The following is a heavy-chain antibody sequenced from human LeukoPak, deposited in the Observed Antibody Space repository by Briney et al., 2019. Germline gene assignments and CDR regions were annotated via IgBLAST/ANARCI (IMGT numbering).Heavy chain of an antibody. CDR1: GGSLSRYA. CDR3: ARDLPYSSSWNYYYYMDV. J-gene: IGHJ6*03. V-gene: IGHV1-69*05. D-gene: IGHD6-6*01. Sequence: SVKVSCKASGGSLSRYAICCVRQAPRQGREWMGGIIPIFGTENYAQKLQGRGTMTTDTSTSTAYKELRSLRSDDTAVYYCARDLPYSSSWNYYYYMDVWGKGTTVAV. CDR2: IIPIFGTE.